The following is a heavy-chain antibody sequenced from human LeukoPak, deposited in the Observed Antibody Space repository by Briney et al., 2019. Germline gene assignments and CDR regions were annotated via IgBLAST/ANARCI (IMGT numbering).Heavy chain of an antibody. Sequence: SETLSLTCTVSGGSISSYYWSWIRQPPGKGLEWIGYIYYSGSTNYNPSLKSRVTISVDTSKNQFSLKLSSVTAADTAVYYCARLRFDGGAFSAARIDYWGQGTLVTVSS. J-gene: IGHJ4*02. CDR3: ARLRFDGGAFSAARIDY. CDR1: GGSISSYY. CDR2: IYYSGST. V-gene: IGHV4-59*08. D-gene: IGHD6-13*01.